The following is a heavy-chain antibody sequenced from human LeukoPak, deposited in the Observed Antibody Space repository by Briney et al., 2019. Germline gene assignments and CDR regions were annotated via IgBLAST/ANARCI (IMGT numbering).Heavy chain of an antibody. D-gene: IGHD1-26*01. Sequence: GTSLRLSCAASGFTFSSYGMHWVRQAPGKGLEWVAVIWNDGSNKYYADSVKGRFTISRDNSKNTLYLQMNSLRAEDTAVYYCARAYQWSLTPGGIYYYYYYGMDVWGQGTTVTVSS. CDR1: GFTFSSYG. CDR3: ARAYQWSLTPGGIYYYYYYGMDV. V-gene: IGHV3-33*08. J-gene: IGHJ6*02. CDR2: IWNDGSNK.